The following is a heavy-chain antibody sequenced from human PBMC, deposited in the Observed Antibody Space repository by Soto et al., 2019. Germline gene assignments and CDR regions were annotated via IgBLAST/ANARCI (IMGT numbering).Heavy chain of an antibody. CDR3: ARGSNSNFEGPIV. CDR1: GGTICDYS. Sequence: PSETLSLTCSVSGGTICDYSCNFIRHPPWKGLEWIVYIFYRGETKYNPSHSLWSRVTISTDTSKNQVSLTLTSVTAADTAVYYCARGSNSNFEGPIVWGQGTLVTVS. J-gene: IGHJ4*02. D-gene: IGHD4-4*01. V-gene: IGHV4-59*13. CDR2: IFYRGET.